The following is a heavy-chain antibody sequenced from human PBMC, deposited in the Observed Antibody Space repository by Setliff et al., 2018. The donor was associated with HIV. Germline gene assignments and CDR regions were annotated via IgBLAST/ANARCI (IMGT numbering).Heavy chain of an antibody. V-gene: IGHV1-18*04. Sequence: ASVKVSCKASGYTFTSYYIHWVRQAPGQGLEWMGWISTYSDETSYAQRLQGRVTMTTDTSTSTAYMELRRLTFDDTAVYYCARDVEHMMDVWGQGTTVTVSS. CDR3: ARDVEHMMDV. J-gene: IGHJ6*02. CDR2: ISTYSDET. CDR1: GYTFTSYY.